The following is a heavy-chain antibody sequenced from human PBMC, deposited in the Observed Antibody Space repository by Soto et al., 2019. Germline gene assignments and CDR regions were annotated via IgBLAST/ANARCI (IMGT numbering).Heavy chain of an antibody. CDR3: VRSGTARLLRHSWFDT. CDR1: GFTFNTYD. CDR2: ITTSSAYI. J-gene: IGHJ5*02. Sequence: EVQLVESGGGLVKPGGSLRLSCAASGFTFNTYDMNWVRQAPGKGLEWVSSITTSSAYIYYADSLKGRITISRDNAKNSLFLQMNSLRAEDTAVYYCVRSGTARLLRHSWFDTWSLGTLVTVSS. D-gene: IGHD2-21*01. V-gene: IGHV3-21*01.